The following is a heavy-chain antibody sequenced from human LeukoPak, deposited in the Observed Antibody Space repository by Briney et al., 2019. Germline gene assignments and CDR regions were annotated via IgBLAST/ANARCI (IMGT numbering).Heavy chain of an antibody. J-gene: IGHJ4*02. Sequence: SETLSLTCTVSGGSISTYYWSWIRQPAGKGLERIGRIYTSGSTNYNPSLKSRVTMSVDTSKNQFSLKLSSVTAADTAVYYCAKLIVGAAYFDYWGQGTLVTVSS. CDR3: AKLIVGAAYFDY. CDR2: IYTSGST. D-gene: IGHD1-26*01. CDR1: GGSISTYY. V-gene: IGHV4-4*07.